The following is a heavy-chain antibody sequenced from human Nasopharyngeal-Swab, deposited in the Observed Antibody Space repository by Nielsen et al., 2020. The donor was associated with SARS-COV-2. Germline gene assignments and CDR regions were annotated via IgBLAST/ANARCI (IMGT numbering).Heavy chain of an antibody. D-gene: IGHD4-23*01. CDR2: ISWNSGSI. CDR3: ARDYGGWFDY. J-gene: IGHJ4*02. Sequence: GGSLRLSCAASGFTFDDYAMHWVRQAPGKGLEWVSGISWNSGSIGYADSVKGRFTISRDNAKNSLFLQINSLRAEDTAVYYCARDYGGWFDYWGQGTLVTVSS. CDR1: GFTFDDYA. V-gene: IGHV3-9*01.